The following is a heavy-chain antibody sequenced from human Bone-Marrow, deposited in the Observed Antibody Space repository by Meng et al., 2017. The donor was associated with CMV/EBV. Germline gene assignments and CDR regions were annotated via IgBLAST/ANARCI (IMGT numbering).Heavy chain of an antibody. J-gene: IGHJ4*02. D-gene: IGHD2-21*01. CDR1: GFTFNTYW. CDR2: IKGDGSDE. Sequence: GESLKISCVASGFTFNTYWMTWVRQAPGKGLEWVANIKGDGSDESDVDSVRGRFTFSRDNAKNSVYLQMNSLRVEDTAVYYCARHRLYSFDYWGLGTLVTVPQ. V-gene: IGHV3-7*01. CDR3: ARHRLYSFDY.